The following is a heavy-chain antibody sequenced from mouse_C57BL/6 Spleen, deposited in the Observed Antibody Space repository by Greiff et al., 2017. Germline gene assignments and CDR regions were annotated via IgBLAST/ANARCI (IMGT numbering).Heavy chain of an antibody. CDR1: GYTFTRYW. D-gene: IGHD2-4*01. J-gene: IGHJ1*03. CDR2: INPSSGYT. V-gene: IGHV1-7*01. Sequence: VQLQQSGAELAKPGASVKLSCKASGYTFTRYWMHWVKQRPGQGLEWIGYINPSSGYTKYNQKFKDKATLTADKSSSTASMQLSSLTYEDSAVYYCARGGYDYVRYVDVWGTGTTVTVSS. CDR3: ARGGYDYVRYVDV.